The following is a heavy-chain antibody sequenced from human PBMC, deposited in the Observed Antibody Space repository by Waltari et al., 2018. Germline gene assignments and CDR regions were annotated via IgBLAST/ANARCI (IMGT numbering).Heavy chain of an antibody. CDR1: GGSISSYY. V-gene: IGHV4-59*01. CDR2: IYYSGST. D-gene: IGHD7-27*01. J-gene: IGHJ3*02. Sequence: QVQLQESGPGLVKPSETLSLTCTVSGGSISSYYWSWIRQPPGKGLEWIGYIYYSGSTNYNPSLKSRVTISVDTSKNQFSLKLSSVTAADTAVYYCAETGERDAFDIWGQGTMVTVSS. CDR3: AETGERDAFDI.